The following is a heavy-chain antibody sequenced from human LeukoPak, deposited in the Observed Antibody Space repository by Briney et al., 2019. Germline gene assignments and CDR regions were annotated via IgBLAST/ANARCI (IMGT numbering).Heavy chain of an antibody. CDR2: IYTSGST. CDR1: GGSINSGRYY. V-gene: IGHV4-61*02. Sequence: PSETLSLTCTVSGGSINSGRYYWSWIRQPAWKALEWIGRIYTSGSTNYNPSLKSRVTISVDTSKNQFSLKLSSVTAADTAVYYCARDAGGSSSWHSWFDPWGQGTLVTVSS. D-gene: IGHD6-13*01. CDR3: ARDAGGSSSWHSWFDP. J-gene: IGHJ5*02.